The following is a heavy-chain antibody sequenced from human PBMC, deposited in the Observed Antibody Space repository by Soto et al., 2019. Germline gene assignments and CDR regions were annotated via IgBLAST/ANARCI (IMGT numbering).Heavy chain of an antibody. Sequence: GGSLRLSCAASGFRFSSYGMSWVRQAPGKGLEWVSGLSGSGRSTYYADSVQGRFTISRDSSKNTVDLQMNSLRADDTAVYYCAKVVGTSDKPYCEDWGQGNMVIVSA. D-gene: IGHD1-26*01. V-gene: IGHV3-23*01. CDR2: LSGSGRST. CDR3: AKVVGTSDKPYCED. J-gene: IGHJ1*01. CDR1: GFRFSSYG.